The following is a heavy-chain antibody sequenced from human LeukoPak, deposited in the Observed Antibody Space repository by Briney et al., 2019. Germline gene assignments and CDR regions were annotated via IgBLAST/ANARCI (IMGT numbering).Heavy chain of an antibody. J-gene: IGHJ5*02. CDR3: ARATEPGSSTWDWFDP. CDR1: GGSISSGGYS. V-gene: IGHV4-30-2*01. Sequence: SETLSLTCAVSGGSISSGGYSWSWIRQPPGKGLEWIGYIYHSGSTYYNPSLKSRVTTSIDTSKNQFSLKLSSVTAADTAVYYCARATEPGSSTWDWFDPWGQGTLVTVSS. D-gene: IGHD2-2*01. CDR2: IYHSGST.